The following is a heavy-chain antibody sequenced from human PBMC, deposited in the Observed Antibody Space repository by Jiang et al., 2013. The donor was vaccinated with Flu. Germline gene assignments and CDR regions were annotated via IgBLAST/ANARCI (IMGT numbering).Heavy chain of an antibody. Sequence: GAEVKKPGASVKVSCKASGYIFSSYGISWVRRAPGQGLEWMGWISVYNGNTNYAQMLQGRVTMTTDTSTRTAYMELRSLRSDDTAVYYCARAPNQEYGGNSVSDYWGQGTLVTVSS. J-gene: IGHJ4*02. CDR2: ISVYNGNT. CDR1: GYIFSSYG. D-gene: IGHD4-23*01. CDR3: ARAPNQEYGGNSVSDY. V-gene: IGHV1-18*01.